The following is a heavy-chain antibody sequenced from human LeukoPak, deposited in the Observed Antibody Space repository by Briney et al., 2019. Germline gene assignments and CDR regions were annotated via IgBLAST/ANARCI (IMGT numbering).Heavy chain of an antibody. CDR2: INHSGST. Sequence: SETLSLTCAVYGGSFSGYYWSWIRQPPGKGLEWIGEINHSGSTNYNPSLKSRVTISVDTSKNQFSLKLSSVTAADTAVYYCAGDAEGSGSYYNWFDPWGQGTLVTVSS. CDR1: GGSFSGYY. CDR3: AGDAEGSGSYYNWFDP. J-gene: IGHJ5*02. D-gene: IGHD3-10*01. V-gene: IGHV4-34*01.